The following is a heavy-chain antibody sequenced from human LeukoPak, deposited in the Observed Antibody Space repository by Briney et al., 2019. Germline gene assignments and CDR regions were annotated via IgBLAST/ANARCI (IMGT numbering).Heavy chain of an antibody. D-gene: IGHD6-13*01. CDR3: ARRLSIAAAGVFDY. CDR1: GGSIVSYY. J-gene: IGHJ4*02. Sequence: SETLSLTCTVTGGSIVSYYWCCIRQPAGKGLEWIGRIYTSGSTNYNPSLKSRVTISVDKSKNQFSLKLISVTAADTAVYYCARRLSIAAAGVFDYWGQGTLVTVSS. CDR2: IYTSGST. V-gene: IGHV4-4*07.